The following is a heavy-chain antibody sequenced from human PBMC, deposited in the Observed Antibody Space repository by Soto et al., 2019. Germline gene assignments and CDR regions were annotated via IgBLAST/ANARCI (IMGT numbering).Heavy chain of an antibody. V-gene: IGHV1-69*04. CDR1: GGTFSSYT. CDR2: IIPILGIA. D-gene: IGHD6-13*01. J-gene: IGHJ4*02. Sequence: SVKVSCKASGGTFSSYTISWVRQAPGQGLEWMGRIIPILGIANYAQAFQDRVTISADSSATTVYMELRSLTSEDTAVYYCARDKAVMNAAIGMAYWGQGTLVTVSS. CDR3: ARDKAVMNAAIGMAY.